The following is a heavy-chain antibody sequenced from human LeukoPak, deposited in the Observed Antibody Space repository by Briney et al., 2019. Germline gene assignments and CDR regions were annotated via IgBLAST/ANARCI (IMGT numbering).Heavy chain of an antibody. V-gene: IGHV3-23*01. CDR2: ISASGVMT. CDR1: GFTFTNYA. D-gene: IGHD1-26*01. J-gene: IGHJ4*02. Sequence: GGSLRLSCAASGFTFTNYAMTWVRQAPGKGLEWVSSISASGVMTYYADSVKGRFTVSRDTSKNSLYLQMSSLTAADTAVYYCAKGRSIGTYYTFDHWGQGTLVTVSS. CDR3: AKGRSIGTYYTFDH.